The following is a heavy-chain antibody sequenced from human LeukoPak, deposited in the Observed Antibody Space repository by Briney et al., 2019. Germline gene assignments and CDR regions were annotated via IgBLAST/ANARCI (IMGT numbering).Heavy chain of an antibody. Sequence: ASVKVSCKASGHTFTGYYMHWVRQAPGQGLEWMGWINPNSGGTNYEQKFQGRVTVTRDTSISTAYMELSRLRSDDTAVYYCARGLTAMNYFDYWGTGTLVTVSS. CDR1: GHTFTGYY. CDR3: ARGLTAMNYFDY. V-gene: IGHV1-2*02. D-gene: IGHD2-21*02. CDR2: INPNSGGT. J-gene: IGHJ4*02.